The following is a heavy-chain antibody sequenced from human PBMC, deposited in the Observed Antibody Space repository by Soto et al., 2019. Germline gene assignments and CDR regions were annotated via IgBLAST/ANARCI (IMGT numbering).Heavy chain of an antibody. D-gene: IGHD5-18*01. CDR1: GFTFSDYY. CDR2: ISSSSSYT. CDR3: ARVIQWDTAMYYFDY. Sequence: QVQLVESGGGLVKPGGSLRLSCAASGFTFSDYYMSWIRQAPGKGLEWVSYISSSSSYTNYADSVKGRFTISRDNAKNSLYLQMNSLRAEDTAVYYCARVIQWDTAMYYFDYWGQGTLVTVSS. J-gene: IGHJ4*02. V-gene: IGHV3-11*06.